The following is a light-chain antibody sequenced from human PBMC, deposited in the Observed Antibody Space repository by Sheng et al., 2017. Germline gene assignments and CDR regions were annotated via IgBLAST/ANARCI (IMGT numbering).Light chain of an antibody. CDR3: AGWDAGLSDYV. J-gene: IGLJ1*01. CDR2: NDN. CDR1: NSNIGNDN. Sequence: QAVLTQPPSASGTPGQRVTISCSGSNSNIGNDNVYWYQQLPGTAPKLLIYNDNQRPSGVPDRFSGSKSGTSASLAISGLRSEDEADYYCAGWDAGLSDYVFGAGTKVTVL. V-gene: IGLV1-47*02.